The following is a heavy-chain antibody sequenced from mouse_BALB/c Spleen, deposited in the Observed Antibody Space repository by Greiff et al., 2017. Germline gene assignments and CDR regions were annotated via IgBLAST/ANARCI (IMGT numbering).Heavy chain of an antibody. J-gene: IGHJ2*01. Sequence: VQLQQSGPVLARPGASVKMSCKASGYTFTSYWMHWVKQRPGQGLEWIGAIYPGNSDTSYNQKFKRKAKLTAVTATSTAYMELSSLTNEDSAVYYGTSELDSHFDYWGQGTTLTVSS. CDR1: GYTFTSYW. V-gene: IGHV1-5*01. CDR3: TSELDSHFDY. CDR2: IYPGNSDT. D-gene: IGHD3-2*01.